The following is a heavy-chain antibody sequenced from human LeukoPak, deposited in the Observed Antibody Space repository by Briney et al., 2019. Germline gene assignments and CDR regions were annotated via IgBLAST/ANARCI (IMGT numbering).Heavy chain of an antibody. J-gene: IGHJ4*02. V-gene: IGHV3-23*01. CDR1: GFTFSSYA. CDR2: ISGSGGST. D-gene: IGHD3-22*01. Sequence: GGSLRLSCAASGFTFSSYAMSWVRQAPGKELEWVSAISGSGGSTYYADSVKGRFTISRDNSKNTLYLQMNSLRAEDTAVYYCAKGYDSSGYYYYFDYWGQGTLVTVSS. CDR3: AKGYDSSGYYYYFDY.